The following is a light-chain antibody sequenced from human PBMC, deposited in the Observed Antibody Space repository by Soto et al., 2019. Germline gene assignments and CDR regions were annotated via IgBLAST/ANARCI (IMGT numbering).Light chain of an antibody. J-gene: IGKJ4*01. CDR1: QDISDY. V-gene: IGKV1-9*01. CDR3: QQRNSYPLT. CDR2: AAS. Sequence: DIQLTQSPSFLSASVGDRVTITCRASQDISDYLAWYQQRPGKAPKLLIYAASTVQSGVPSRFSGSGSGTEFTLTISSLQPEDFATYSCQQRNSYPLTFGGGTKVEIK.